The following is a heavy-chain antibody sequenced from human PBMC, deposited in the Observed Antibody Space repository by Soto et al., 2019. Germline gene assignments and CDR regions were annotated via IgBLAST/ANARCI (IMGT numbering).Heavy chain of an antibody. CDR1: GFMFSSYA. D-gene: IGHD3-16*02. J-gene: IGHJ5*02. V-gene: IGHV3-23*01. CDR2: ISGSGDGT. Sequence: GGSLRLSCAGSGFMFSSYAMSWVRQAPGKGLEWVSVISGSGDGTYYADSVKGRFTISRNNFKDTLYLQMNSLRDEDTAVYYCAKTFFSALRSYRRWLEPCGQRRPVTVSS. CDR3: AKTFFSALRSYRRWLEP.